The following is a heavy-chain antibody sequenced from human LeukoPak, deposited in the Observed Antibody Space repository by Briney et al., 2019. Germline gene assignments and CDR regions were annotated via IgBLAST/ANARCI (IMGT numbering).Heavy chain of an antibody. CDR2: IYHTGST. V-gene: IGHV4-30-2*03. D-gene: IGHD3-22*01. Sequence: SETLSLTCDVSGGSISSGLYSWSWVRQPLGKGLEWIGYIYHTGSTYYNPSLKSRVTISVDTSKNQFSLKLSSVTAADTAVYYCARRGYDSSGYYYAYWGQGTLVTVSS. J-gene: IGHJ4*02. CDR3: ARRGYDSSGYYYAY. CDR1: GGSISSGLYS.